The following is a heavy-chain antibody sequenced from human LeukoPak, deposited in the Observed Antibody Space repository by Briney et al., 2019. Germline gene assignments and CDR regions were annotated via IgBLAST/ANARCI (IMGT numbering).Heavy chain of an antibody. V-gene: IGHV3-11*04. CDR2: ISSSGSAI. CDR1: GFRLSDYY. Sequence: GGSLRLSCAASGFRLSDYYMGWIRQVPGKGLEWVSYISSSGSAIFNADSVKGRFTISRDNAKNSLYLQMNSLRVEDTAVYHCARESRRSPDNWGXXTLVTVSS. D-gene: IGHD3-3*01. CDR3: ARESRRSPDN. J-gene: IGHJ4*01.